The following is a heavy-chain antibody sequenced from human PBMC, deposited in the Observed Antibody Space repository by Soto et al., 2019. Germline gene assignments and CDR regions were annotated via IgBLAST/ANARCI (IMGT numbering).Heavy chain of an antibody. V-gene: IGHV3-7*03. CDR3: AKAIPATGIVY. J-gene: IGHJ4*02. D-gene: IGHD6-13*01. CDR2: IKQDGSEI. Sequence: GGSLRLSCAASGFSFGASWMAWVRQAPGKGLEWVADIKQDGSEINYVDSVKGRVTISRDNAKNSLYLQMNSLRAEDTAIYYCAKAIPATGIVYWGQGTLVTVSS. CDR1: GFSFGASW.